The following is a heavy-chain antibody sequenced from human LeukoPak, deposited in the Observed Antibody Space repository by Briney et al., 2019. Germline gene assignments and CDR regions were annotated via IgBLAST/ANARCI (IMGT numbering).Heavy chain of an antibody. CDR2: ISSSSSTI. J-gene: IGHJ4*02. Sequence: PGGSLRLSCAASGFTFSSYSMNWVRQAPGKGLEWVSYISSSSSTIYYADSVKGRFTISRDNAKNSLYLQMNSLRDEDTAVYYCARVLRVEWLLPHDYWGQGTLVTVSS. CDR1: GFTFSSYS. V-gene: IGHV3-48*02. CDR3: ARVLRVEWLLPHDY. D-gene: IGHD3-3*01.